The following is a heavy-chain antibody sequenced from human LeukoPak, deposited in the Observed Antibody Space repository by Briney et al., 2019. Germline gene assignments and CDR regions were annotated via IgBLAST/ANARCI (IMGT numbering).Heavy chain of an antibody. J-gene: IGHJ3*02. V-gene: IGHV3-21*01. CDR1: GYTFSSYS. Sequence: GGSLRLSCAASGYTFSSYSMNWVRQAPGKGLGWVSSISSSSSYIYYADSVKGRFTISRDNAKYSLYLQMNSLRAEDTAVYYCAAVDSSGDLDAFDIWGQGTMVTVSS. CDR2: ISSSSSYI. D-gene: IGHD3-22*01. CDR3: AAVDSSGDLDAFDI.